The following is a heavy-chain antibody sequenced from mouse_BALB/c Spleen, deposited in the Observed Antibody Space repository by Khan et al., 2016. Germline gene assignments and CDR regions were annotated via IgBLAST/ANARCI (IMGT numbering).Heavy chain of an antibody. CDR3: SNWDRFFDV. J-gene: IGHJ1*01. V-gene: IGHV14-3*02. CDR1: GFNIKDTY. CDR2: IAPAYGNT. Sequence: IQLVQPGEELVKPGASVKLSCTASGFNIKDTYMHWVKQRPELGLEWIGRIAPAYGNTKYDTTLQGMATITADTYATTAYLQLSSLTSADTAVSYCSNWDRFFDVWGAVSTVNVS. D-gene: IGHD4-1*01.